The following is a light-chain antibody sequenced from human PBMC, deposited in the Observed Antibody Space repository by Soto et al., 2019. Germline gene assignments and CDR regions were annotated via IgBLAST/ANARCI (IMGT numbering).Light chain of an antibody. J-gene: IGKJ2*01. V-gene: IGKV3-15*01. CDR3: QQYNNWLYT. CDR2: GAS. Sequence: EIVMTQSPATLSVSPGERATLSCRASQSVSSNLAWYQQKPGQAPRLLIYGASTRATGIPARFSGSGSGTEFTLTISSLQSEEFAVYYCQQYNNWLYTFGQGTKLEIK. CDR1: QSVSSN.